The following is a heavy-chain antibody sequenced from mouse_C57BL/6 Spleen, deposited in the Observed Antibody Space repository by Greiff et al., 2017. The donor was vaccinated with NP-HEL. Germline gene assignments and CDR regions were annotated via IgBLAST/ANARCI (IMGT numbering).Heavy chain of an antibody. J-gene: IGHJ3*01. CDR1: GYTFTSYW. Sequence: QVQLQQPGAELVRPGSSVKLSCKASGYTFTSYWMDWVKQRPGQGLEWIGNIYPSDSETHYNQKFKDKATLTVDKSSSTAYMQLSSLTSEDSAVYYCARSLYDGYSSFAYWGQGTLVTVSA. V-gene: IGHV1-61*01. D-gene: IGHD2-3*01. CDR2: IYPSDSET. CDR3: ARSLYDGYSSFAY.